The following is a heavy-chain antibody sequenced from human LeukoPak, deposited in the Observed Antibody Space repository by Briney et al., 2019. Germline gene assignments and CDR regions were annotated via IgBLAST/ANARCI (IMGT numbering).Heavy chain of an antibody. V-gene: IGHV3-20*04. J-gene: IGHJ4*02. CDR2: ISWNGGST. CDR3: ARLYSSSCPDY. D-gene: IGHD6-13*01. Sequence: TGGCLRLSCAASGFSFDDYGMSWVRQSPGKGLEWVSTISWNGGSTAYADSVKGRFTISRDNAKNSLYLQMNSLRAEDTALYYCARLYSSSCPDYWGQGTLVTVSS. CDR1: GFSFDDYG.